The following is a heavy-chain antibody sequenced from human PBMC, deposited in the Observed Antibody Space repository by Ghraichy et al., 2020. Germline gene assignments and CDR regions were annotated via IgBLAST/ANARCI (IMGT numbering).Heavy chain of an antibody. CDR1: GFTFSDYY. J-gene: IGHJ2*01. CDR3: AREGDYDFWSGYYKFSSWYFDL. CDR2: ISSSGSTI. Sequence: GGSLRLSCAASGFTFSDYYMSWIRQAPGKGLEWVSYISSSGSTIYYADSVKGRFTISRDNAKNSLYLQMNSLRAEDTAVYYCAREGDYDFWSGYYKFSSWYFDLWGRGTLVTVSS. V-gene: IGHV3-11*01. D-gene: IGHD3-3*01.